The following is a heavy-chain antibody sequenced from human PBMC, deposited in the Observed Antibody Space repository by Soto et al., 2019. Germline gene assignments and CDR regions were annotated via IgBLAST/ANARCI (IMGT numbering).Heavy chain of an antibody. CDR3: ARGITYYYDSSGYYPYNWFDP. CDR2: ISSSSSTI. V-gene: IGHV3-48*02. J-gene: IGHJ5*02. D-gene: IGHD3-22*01. CDR1: GFTFSSYS. Sequence: GGSLRLSCAASGFTFSSYSMNWVRQAPGKGLEWVSYISSSSSTIYYADSVKGRFTISRDNAKNSLYLQMNSLRDEDTAVYYCARGITYYYDSSGYYPYNWFDPWGQGTLVTV.